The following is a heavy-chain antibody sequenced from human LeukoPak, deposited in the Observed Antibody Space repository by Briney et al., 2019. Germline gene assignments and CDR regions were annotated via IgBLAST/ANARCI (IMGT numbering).Heavy chain of an antibody. Sequence: SETLSLTCAVYGGSFSGYYWSWIRQPPGKGLEWIGEINHSGSTKYNPSLKSRVTISVDKSKNQFSLKLSSVTAADTAVYYCARDGGYCSGGSCYNDVWGQGTTVTVSS. V-gene: IGHV4-34*01. D-gene: IGHD2-15*01. CDR2: INHSGST. J-gene: IGHJ6*02. CDR3: ARDGGYCSGGSCYNDV. CDR1: GGSFSGYY.